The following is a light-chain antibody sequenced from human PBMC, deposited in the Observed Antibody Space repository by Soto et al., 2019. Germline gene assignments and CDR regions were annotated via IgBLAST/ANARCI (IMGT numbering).Light chain of an antibody. CDR3: QQYASYWT. CDR2: DAS. CDR1: HTISRW. J-gene: IGKJ1*01. Sequence: DIQLTQTPSTLSASVGDEVTITCRASHTISRWLAWYQQKPGSAPKLLIYDASTLESGVPSRFSGSGSGTEFTLTISSLQPDDFATYYCQQYASYWTFGQGTKVDIK. V-gene: IGKV1-5*01.